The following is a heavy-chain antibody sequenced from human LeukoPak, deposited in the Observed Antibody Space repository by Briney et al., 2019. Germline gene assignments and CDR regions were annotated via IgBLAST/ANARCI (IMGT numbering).Heavy chain of an antibody. D-gene: IGHD4-23*01. V-gene: IGHV3-9*01. Sequence: GGSLRLSCAASGFIFSSYSMSWVRQAPGKGLEWVSGISWNSGSIDYADSVKGRFTISRDNAKNSLYLQMNSLRPEDTALYHCVKDINYGGSDYFDYWGQGTLVTVSS. CDR1: GFIFSSYS. CDR3: VKDINYGGSDYFDY. CDR2: ISWNSGSI. J-gene: IGHJ4*02.